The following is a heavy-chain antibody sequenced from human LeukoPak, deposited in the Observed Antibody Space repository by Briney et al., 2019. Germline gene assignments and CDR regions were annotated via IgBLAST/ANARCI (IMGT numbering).Heavy chain of an antibody. CDR1: GFTFGDYA. Sequence: GGSLRLSCTASGFTFGDYAMSWVRQAPGKGLEGVGFIRSKAYGGTTEYAASVKGRFTISRDDSKSIAYLQMNSLKTEDTAVYYCTRGSMVRGVIIPFDPWGQGTLVTVSS. D-gene: IGHD3-10*01. CDR2: IRSKAYGGTT. CDR3: TRGSMVRGVIIPFDP. J-gene: IGHJ5*02. V-gene: IGHV3-49*04.